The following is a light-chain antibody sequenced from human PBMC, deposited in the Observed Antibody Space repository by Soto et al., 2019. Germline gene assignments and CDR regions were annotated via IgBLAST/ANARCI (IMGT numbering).Light chain of an antibody. CDR3: QQYNNWPL. J-gene: IGKJ1*01. Sequence: IVMTQSPATLSVSPGERATLSCRASQSVGSNLAWYQQKPGQAPRLLIYGASTRATGIPARFSGSGSGAEFTLTISSLQSEDFAVYYCQQYNNWPLFGQGTKVAIK. CDR2: GAS. V-gene: IGKV3-15*01. CDR1: QSVGSN.